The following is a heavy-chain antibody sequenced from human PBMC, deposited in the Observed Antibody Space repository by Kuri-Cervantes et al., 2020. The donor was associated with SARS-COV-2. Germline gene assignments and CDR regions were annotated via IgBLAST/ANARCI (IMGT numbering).Heavy chain of an antibody. D-gene: IGHD2-2*01. CDR3: AKDEGDIVVVPAATGY. CDR1: RFPFSSHT. V-gene: IGHV3-30-3*01. Sequence: GGSLRLSCAVSRFPFSSHTLHWVRQAPGKGLECVAVISYDGSNKYYADSVKGRFTISRDNSKNTLYLQMNSLRAEDTAVYYCAKDEGDIVVVPAATGYWGQGTLVTVSS. CDR2: ISYDGSNK. J-gene: IGHJ4*02.